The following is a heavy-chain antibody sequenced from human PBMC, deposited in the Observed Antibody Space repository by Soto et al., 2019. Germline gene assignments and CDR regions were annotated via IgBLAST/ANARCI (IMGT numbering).Heavy chain of an antibody. CDR1: GGSFSGYY. Sequence: KTSETLTFTCADYGGSFSGYYWSLIRQPPGKGLEWIGEINHSGSTNYNPSLKSRVTISVDTSNNQFSLKLSSVTAADTAVYYCARSPFTIFGLITEYYFDYWGQGTLVTVSS. CDR3: ARSPFTIFGLITEYYFDY. J-gene: IGHJ4*02. D-gene: IGHD3-3*01. V-gene: IGHV4-34*01. CDR2: INHSGST.